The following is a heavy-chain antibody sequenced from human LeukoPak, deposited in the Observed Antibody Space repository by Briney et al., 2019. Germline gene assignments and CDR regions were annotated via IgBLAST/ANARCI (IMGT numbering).Heavy chain of an antibody. J-gene: IGHJ4*02. V-gene: IGHV3-23*01. CDR2: ITGNGGST. D-gene: IGHD6-19*01. CDR3: AKRGCSGTTCYPLDY. CDR1: GLTFSVAG. Sequence: GGSLRLSCAASGLTFSVAGMHWVRQAPGKGLEWVSAITGNGGSTYYADSVKGRFTISRDNSKSTLYLQMNRLRAEDTAIYYCAKRGCSGTTCYPLDYWGQGTLVTVSS.